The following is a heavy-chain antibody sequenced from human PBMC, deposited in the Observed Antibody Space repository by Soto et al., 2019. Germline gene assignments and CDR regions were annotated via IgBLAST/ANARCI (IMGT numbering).Heavy chain of an antibody. V-gene: IGHV4-4*02. D-gene: IGHD5-12*01. J-gene: IGHJ4*02. CDR3: ARRIVATETFDY. Sequence: SETLSLTCVVSGDSISSTHWWTWVRQTPGTGLEWIGVVYHTGSTKYNPSLNNRVTISLDTSNNQFSLKLTSVTAADTAVYYCARRIVATETFDYWGQGTLVTVSS. CDR1: GDSISSTHW. CDR2: VYHTGST.